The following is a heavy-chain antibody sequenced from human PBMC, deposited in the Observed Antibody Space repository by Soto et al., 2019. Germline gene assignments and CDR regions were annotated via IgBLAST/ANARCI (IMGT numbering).Heavy chain of an antibody. CDR3: ARPQLWLGQLEY. J-gene: IGHJ4*02. D-gene: IGHD3-10*01. Sequence: QVQLVESGGGVVQPGRSLRLSCAVSGFTFSSYAMHWVRQAPGKGLGWVAVISYDGSKKYYADSVKGRFTISRDTSKSTLYLQMDSLRVEDTAVYYCARPQLWLGQLEYWGQGTLVTVSS. CDR1: GFTFSSYA. V-gene: IGHV3-30-3*01. CDR2: ISYDGSKK.